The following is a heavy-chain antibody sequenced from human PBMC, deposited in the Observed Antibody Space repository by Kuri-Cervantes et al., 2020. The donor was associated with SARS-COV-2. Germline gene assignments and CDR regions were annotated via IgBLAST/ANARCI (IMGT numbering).Heavy chain of an antibody. CDR1: GGSISSGDYY. V-gene: IGHV4-30-4*01. D-gene: IGHD3-3*01. CDR2: IYYSGST. Sequence: LRLSCTVSGGSISSGDYYWSWIRQPPGKGLEWIGYIYYSGSTYYNPSLKSRVTISVDTSKYQFSLKLSSVTAADTAVYYCARESSYITIFGVVTRYGMDVWGQGTTVTVSS. CDR3: ARESSYITIFGVVTRYGMDV. J-gene: IGHJ6*02.